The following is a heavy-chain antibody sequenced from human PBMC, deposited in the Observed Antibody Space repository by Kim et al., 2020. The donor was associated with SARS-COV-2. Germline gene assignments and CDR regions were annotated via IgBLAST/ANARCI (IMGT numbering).Heavy chain of an antibody. J-gene: IGHJ5*02. V-gene: IGHV1-2*02. CDR2: INHSSGAT. CDR3: ARTGRFGDLGWFDP. Sequence: ASVKVSCKASGYTFTGSYVQWVRQAPGQGLEWMGWINHSSGATKYAPKFQGRVTLTRDTSITTAYLELSSLRSDDTAVYYCARTGRFGDLGWFDPWGQG. D-gene: IGHD3-10*01. CDR1: GYTFTGSY.